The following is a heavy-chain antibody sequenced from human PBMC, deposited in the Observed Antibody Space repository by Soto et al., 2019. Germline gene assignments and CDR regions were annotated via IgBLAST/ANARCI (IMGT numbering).Heavy chain of an antibody. J-gene: IGHJ3*02. CDR3: ARDRSSSGHDAFDI. Sequence: PSETLSLTCAVSGGSISSGGYSWSWIRQPPGKGLEWIGYMYHSGSTYYNPSLKSRVTISIDRSKNQFSLKLSSVTAADTAVYYCARDRSSSGHDAFDIWGQGTMVTVSS. CDR1: GGSISSGGYS. V-gene: IGHV4-30-2*01. D-gene: IGHD3-22*01. CDR2: MYHSGST.